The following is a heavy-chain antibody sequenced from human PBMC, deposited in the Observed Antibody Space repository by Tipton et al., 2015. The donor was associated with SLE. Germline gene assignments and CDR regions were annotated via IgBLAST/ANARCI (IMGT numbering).Heavy chain of an antibody. D-gene: IGHD3-22*01. CDR3: ARGAASRYYPSGYPPDY. V-gene: IGHV4-39*01. CDR1: GASISSSSYY. Sequence: LRLSCSVSGASISSSSYYWVWIRQPPGKGLEWIGRIYYSGTFYYNPSLKSRVAISADTSKNQFSLKLSSVTAADTAVYYCARGAASRYYPSGYPPDYWGQGTLVTVSS. CDR2: IYYSGTF. J-gene: IGHJ4*02.